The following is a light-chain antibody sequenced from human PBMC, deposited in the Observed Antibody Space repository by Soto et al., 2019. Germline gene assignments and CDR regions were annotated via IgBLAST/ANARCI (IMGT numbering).Light chain of an antibody. J-gene: IGKJ1*01. V-gene: IGKV1-5*03. CDR1: QTISSW. Sequence: DIQMTQSPSTLSGSVGDRVTITCRASQTISSWLAWYQQKPGKAPKLLIYKASTLKSGVPSRFSGSGSGTEFTLTISGLQPDDFATYYCQQYNSYSPWTFGPGTKVEI. CDR3: QQYNSYSPWT. CDR2: KAS.